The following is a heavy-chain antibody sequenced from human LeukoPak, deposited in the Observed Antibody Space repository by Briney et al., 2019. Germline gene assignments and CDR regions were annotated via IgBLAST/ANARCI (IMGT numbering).Heavy chain of an antibody. J-gene: IGHJ5*02. CDR2: INNDGSRT. CDR3: ARPTKEGSSWYWCFDP. CDR1: GFTFGSYW. Sequence: GGPLRLSCAASGFTFGSYWMHWVRQATAKGLVWVYRINNDGSRTSYADSVKGRFTISRDNAKNTLYLQMNSLRAEDTAVYYCARPTKEGSSWYWCFDPWGQGTLVTVSS. D-gene: IGHD6-13*01. V-gene: IGHV3-74*01.